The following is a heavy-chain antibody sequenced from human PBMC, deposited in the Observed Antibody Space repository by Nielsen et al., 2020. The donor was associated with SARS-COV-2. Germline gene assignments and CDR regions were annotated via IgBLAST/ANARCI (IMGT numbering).Heavy chain of an antibody. V-gene: IGHV3-74*01. CDR3: ARVLYYDFWSGYYGWFDP. CDR2: INSDGSST. J-gene: IGHJ5*02. CDR1: GFTFSSYW. Sequence: GESLKISCAASGFTFSSYWMHWVRQAPGKGLVWVSRINSDGSSTSYADSVKGRFTISRDNAKNTLYLQMNSLRAEDTAVYYCARVLYYDFWSGYYGWFDPWGQGTLVTVSS. D-gene: IGHD3-3*01.